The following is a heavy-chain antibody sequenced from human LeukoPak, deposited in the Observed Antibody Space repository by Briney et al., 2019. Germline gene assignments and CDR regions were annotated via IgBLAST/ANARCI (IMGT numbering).Heavy chain of an antibody. Sequence: ASVKVSCKASGYTFTSYAMHWVRQAPGQRLEWMGWSNAGNGNTKYSQEFQGRVTITRDTSASTASMELSSLRSEDTAVYYCARGRSGSSAFRWFDPWGQGTLVTVSS. D-gene: IGHD1-26*01. CDR1: GYTFTSYA. V-gene: IGHV1-3*02. J-gene: IGHJ5*02. CDR3: ARGRSGSSAFRWFDP. CDR2: SNAGNGNT.